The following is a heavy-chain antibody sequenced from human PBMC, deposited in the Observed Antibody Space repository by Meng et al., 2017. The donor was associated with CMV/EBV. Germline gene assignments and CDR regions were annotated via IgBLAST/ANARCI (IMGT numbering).Heavy chain of an antibody. V-gene: IGHV3-30*02. CDR2: IRYDGSNK. J-gene: IGHJ5*02. Sequence: GESLKISCAASGFTFSSYSMNWVRQAPGKGLEWVAFIRYDGSNKYYADSVKGRFTISRDNSKNTLYLQMNSLRAEDTAVYYCAKPDGDYEHGDWFDPWGQGTLVTVSS. D-gene: IGHD4-17*01. CDR3: AKPDGDYEHGDWFDP. CDR1: GFTFSSYS.